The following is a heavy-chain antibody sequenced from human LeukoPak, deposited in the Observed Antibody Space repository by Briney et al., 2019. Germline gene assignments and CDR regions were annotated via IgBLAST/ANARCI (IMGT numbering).Heavy chain of an antibody. J-gene: IGHJ4*02. CDR2: IKYDGSEI. V-gene: IGHV3-7*05. CDR1: GFTFRSYW. Sequence: PGGSLRLSCAASGFTFRSYWMSWVRQAPGKGLEWVANIKYDGSEIYSVDSVKGRFTTSRDNAKNSLYLQMNSLRADDTAVYYCARHIPIIYYFDYWGQGTLVTVSS. D-gene: IGHD2-21*01. CDR3: ARHIPIIYYFDY.